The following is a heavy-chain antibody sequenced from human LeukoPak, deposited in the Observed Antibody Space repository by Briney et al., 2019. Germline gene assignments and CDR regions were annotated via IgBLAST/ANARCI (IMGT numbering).Heavy chain of an antibody. J-gene: IGHJ4*02. CDR3: ARGSGSYYGSGSYPPDY. CDR1: GPPISSYH. Sequence: PSETLSLTCTVSGPPISSYHWSWIRQPPGKGLEWIGYIYNTGSTNYNPSLKSRVTISVDTSKNQFSLKLSSVNAADAAVYYCARGSGSYYGSGSYPPDYWGQGTLVSASS. D-gene: IGHD3-10*01. CDR2: IYNTGST. V-gene: IGHV4-59*01.